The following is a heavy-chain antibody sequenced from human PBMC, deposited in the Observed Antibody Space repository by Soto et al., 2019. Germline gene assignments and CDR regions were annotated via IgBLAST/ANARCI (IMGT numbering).Heavy chain of an antibody. CDR3: ARDKITGLFDY. CDR2: IFYSGSN. D-gene: IGHD2-8*02. V-gene: IGHV4-39*02. Sequence: SETLSLTCTVSGGSISSSSYYWGWIRQPPGKGLEWIGSIFYSGSNYYNPSLKSRVTISVDTSKNQFSLKLTSVTAADTAVYYCARDKITGLFDYWGQGTLVTVSS. J-gene: IGHJ4*02. CDR1: GGSISSSSYY.